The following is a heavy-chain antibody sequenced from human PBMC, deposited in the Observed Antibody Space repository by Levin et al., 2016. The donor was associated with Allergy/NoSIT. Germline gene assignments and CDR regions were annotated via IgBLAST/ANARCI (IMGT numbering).Heavy chain of an antibody. CDR3: ARTRRGGYSSSWYYFDY. D-gene: IGHD6-13*01. CDR2: IYYSGST. V-gene: IGHV4-59*01. J-gene: IGHJ4*02. Sequence: RQAPGKGLEWIGYIYYSGSTNYNPSLKSRVTISVDTSKNQFSLKLSSVTAADTAVYYCARTRRGGYSSSWYYFDYWGQGTLVTVSS.